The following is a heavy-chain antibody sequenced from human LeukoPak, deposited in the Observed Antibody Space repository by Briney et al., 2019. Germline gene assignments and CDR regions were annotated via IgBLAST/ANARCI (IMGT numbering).Heavy chain of an antibody. V-gene: IGHV3-30-3*01. CDR3: ARGQSKPGDWLVRGLDY. Sequence: GRSLRLSCAASGFTFSSYAMHWVRQAPGKGLEWVAVISYDGSNKYYADSVKGRFTISRDNSKNTLYLQMNSLGAEDTAVYYCARGQSKPGDWLVRGLDYWGQGTLVTVSS. CDR1: GFTFSSYA. J-gene: IGHJ4*02. CDR2: ISYDGSNK. D-gene: IGHD6-19*01.